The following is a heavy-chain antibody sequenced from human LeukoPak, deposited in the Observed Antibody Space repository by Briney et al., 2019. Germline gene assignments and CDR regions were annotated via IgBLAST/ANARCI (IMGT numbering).Heavy chain of an antibody. J-gene: IGHJ6*03. Sequence: GGSLRLSCAASGITFRRYWMSWVRQAPGKGLEWVANIDQDGREKYYVDSVKGRFTISRDNAKSSLYLQMNSLRAEDTAVYYCVKARVAAADYYYVYMDVWGKGTTVTVSS. V-gene: IGHV3-7*01. CDR3: VKARVAAADYYYVYMDV. D-gene: IGHD6-13*01. CDR1: GITFRRYW. CDR2: IDQDGREK.